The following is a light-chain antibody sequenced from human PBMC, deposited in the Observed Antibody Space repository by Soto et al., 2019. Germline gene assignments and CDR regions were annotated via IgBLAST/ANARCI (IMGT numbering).Light chain of an antibody. Sequence: DIQMTQSPSTLSASVGDTVTISCRASESIDNWLAWYQQKPGKAPKLLIFAASTLVRGVPSRFSGRGSGTEFTLTISSLQADDYATFYCQQLNSYPPTFGQGTRLEIK. CDR3: QQLNSYPPT. CDR2: AAS. CDR1: ESIDNW. J-gene: IGKJ5*01. V-gene: IGKV1-5*01.